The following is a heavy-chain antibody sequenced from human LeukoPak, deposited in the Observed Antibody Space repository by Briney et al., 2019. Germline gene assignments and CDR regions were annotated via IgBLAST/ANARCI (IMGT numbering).Heavy chain of an antibody. J-gene: IGHJ4*02. CDR2: ISATGGST. V-gene: IGHV3-23*01. D-gene: IGHD4-17*01. CDR3: SKDRALSTVTTFDS. Sequence: GGSLRLSCAASGFTFSNYVMNWVRQAPGKGLEWVSGISATGGSTYYADSVKGRFTISRVNSKNTLYLQMSSLKADDTAIYYCSKDRALSTVTTFDSWGQGTLVTVSS. CDR1: GFTFSNYV.